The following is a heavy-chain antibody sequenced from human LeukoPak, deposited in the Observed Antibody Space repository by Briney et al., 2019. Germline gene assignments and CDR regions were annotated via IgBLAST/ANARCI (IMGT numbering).Heavy chain of an antibody. CDR1: GGSISSYY. Sequence: SETLSLTCTVSGGSISSYYWSWIRQPAGKGLEWIGRIYTSGSTNYNPSLKSRVTTSVDTSKNQFSLKLSSVTAADTAVYYCARALRKKGISSTLYYYYMDVWGKGTTVTISS. J-gene: IGHJ6*03. D-gene: IGHD3-3*01. V-gene: IGHV4-4*07. CDR2: IYTSGST. CDR3: ARALRKKGISSTLYYYYMDV.